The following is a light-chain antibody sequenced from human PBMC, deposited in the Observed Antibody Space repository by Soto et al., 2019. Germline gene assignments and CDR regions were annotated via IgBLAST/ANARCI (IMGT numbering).Light chain of an antibody. Sequence: EIVLTQSPVTLSLSPGERATLSCRASQSISSSFLAWYPQKPGQAPRLLIYDVSIRATGVPARFSGTGSETDFTLTISGLQSEDSAVYFCQQYNNWPFSLGQGTRLEIK. CDR3: QQYNNWPFS. CDR2: DVS. V-gene: IGKV3-15*01. J-gene: IGKJ5*01. CDR1: QSISSSF.